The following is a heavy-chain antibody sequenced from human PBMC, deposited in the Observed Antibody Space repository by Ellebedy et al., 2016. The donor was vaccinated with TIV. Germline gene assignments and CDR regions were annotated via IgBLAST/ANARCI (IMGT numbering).Heavy chain of an antibody. Sequence: GESLKISCAASGFTFRSYWMRWVRQTPGKGLEWVASIKQGGSEMYYADSVEGRFTVSRDNAKNSLYLQMNSLRVEDTAVNYCSRGGVPYAVDVWGQGTTVTVSS. CDR1: GFTFRSYW. CDR2: IKQGGSEM. V-gene: IGHV3-7*03. CDR3: SRGGVPYAVDV. J-gene: IGHJ6*02. D-gene: IGHD2-8*01.